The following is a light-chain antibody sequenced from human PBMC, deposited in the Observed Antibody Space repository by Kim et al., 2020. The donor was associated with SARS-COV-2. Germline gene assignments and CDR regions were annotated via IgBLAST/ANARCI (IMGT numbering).Light chain of an antibody. J-gene: IGKJ1*01. CDR2: AAS. CDR1: QDISTF. V-gene: IGKV1-9*01. Sequence: ASVGDSVTITCRASQDISTFLAWYQQDLGKAPKLLIYAASTLGSGVPSRFSGRGSGTEFTLTISSLQPEDFATYFCHQFYLYPRTFGQGTKVDIK. CDR3: HQFYLYPRT.